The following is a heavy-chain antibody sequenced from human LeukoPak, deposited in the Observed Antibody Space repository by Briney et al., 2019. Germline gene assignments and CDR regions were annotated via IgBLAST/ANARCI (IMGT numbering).Heavy chain of an antibody. CDR1: GYTFTGYY. D-gene: IGHD6-19*01. CDR3: ARAVAGPEYFQH. J-gene: IGHJ1*01. CDR2: INPNSGGT. Sequence: ASVKASCKASGYTFTGYYMHWVRQAPGQGLEWMGWINPNSGGTNYAQKFQGRVTMTRDTSISTAYMELSRLRSDDTAVYYCARAVAGPEYFQHWGQGTLVTVSS. V-gene: IGHV1-2*02.